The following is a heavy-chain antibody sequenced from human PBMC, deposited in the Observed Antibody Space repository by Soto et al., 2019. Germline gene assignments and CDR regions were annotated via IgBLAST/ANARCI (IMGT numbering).Heavy chain of an antibody. CDR3: ARHGSN. Sequence: QLQLQESGPGLVKPSETLSLTCTDSGVSISNSTYYWGWIRRPPGKGLEWIGTIYYSGITYYNPSPKSRAANAVDTSKYQLSRKLPSVTASDTAVYYCARHGSNWGQGTLVSVSS. J-gene: IGHJ4*02. CDR2: IYYSGIT. CDR1: GVSISNSTYY. V-gene: IGHV4-39*01.